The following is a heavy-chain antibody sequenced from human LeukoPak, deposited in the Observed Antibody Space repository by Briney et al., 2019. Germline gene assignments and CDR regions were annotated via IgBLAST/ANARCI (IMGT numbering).Heavy chain of an antibody. CDR3: AKDISSDIVRGNFDY. CDR2: ISGSGAII. CDR1: GFTFRFYA. Sequence: PGGSLRLSCAGSGFTFRFYAMSWVRQAPGKGLEWVSFISGSGAIIEYADSVKGRFTISRDNAKYTLFLQMNSLRAEDTAVYYCAKDISSDIVRGNFDYWGQGTLVTVSS. J-gene: IGHJ4*02. V-gene: IGHV3-23*01. D-gene: IGHD3-10*01.